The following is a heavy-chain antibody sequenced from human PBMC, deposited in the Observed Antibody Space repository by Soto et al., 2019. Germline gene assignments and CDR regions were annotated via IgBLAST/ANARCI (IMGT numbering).Heavy chain of an antibody. Sequence: QVQLVESGGGVVQPGRSLRLSCAASGFTFSSYGMQWVRQAPGKGLEWVAIISYDGSNQYYADSVKGRFTIYRDNSKNTLYLQRNSLRAEDMAVYYCAKALWELSPESYDHWGQGVLVTVSS. V-gene: IGHV3-30*18. D-gene: IGHD3-16*02. J-gene: IGHJ4*02. CDR3: AKALWELSPESYDH. CDR2: ISYDGSNQ. CDR1: GFTFSSYG.